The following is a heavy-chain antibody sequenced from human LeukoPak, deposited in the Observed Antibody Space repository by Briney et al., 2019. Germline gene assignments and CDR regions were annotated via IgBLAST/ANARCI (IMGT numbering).Heavy chain of an antibody. CDR3: ARTCASADCYPHY. CDR2: ISSSSSYI. D-gene: IGHD2-21*02. V-gene: IGHV3-21*01. J-gene: IGHJ4*02. Sequence: GRSLRLSCAASGFIFRSYGMNWVRQAPGKGLEWVSSISSSSSYIYYTDSVKGRFTISRDNAKNSLYLQMNSLRADDTAVYYCARTCASADCYPHYWGQGTLVTVSS. CDR1: GFIFRSYG.